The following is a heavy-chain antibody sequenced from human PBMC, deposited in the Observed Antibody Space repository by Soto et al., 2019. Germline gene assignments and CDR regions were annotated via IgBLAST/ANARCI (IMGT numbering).Heavy chain of an antibody. J-gene: IGHJ4*02. CDR3: ARDDEYDDNGLDY. D-gene: IGHD1-1*01. CDR1: GFLFSRFG. V-gene: IGHV3-33*01. Sequence: QVQLVESGGGVVQPGTSLRLSCAASGFLFSRFGMHWVRQAPGKGLEWVAVIVKHGGRKDYADSVRGRFTISRDNSRNTLFLEMISLRVEDTAIYYCARDDEYDDNGLDYWGQGTLVTVSS. CDR2: IVKHGGRK.